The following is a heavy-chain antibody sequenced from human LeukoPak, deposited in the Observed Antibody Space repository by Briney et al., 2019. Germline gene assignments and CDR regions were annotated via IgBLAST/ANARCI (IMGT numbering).Heavy chain of an antibody. D-gene: IGHD7-27*01. J-gene: IGHJ4*02. CDR1: GFTFSSYS. Sequence: GGSLRLSCAASGFTFSSYSMNWVRQATGKALEWVSYISSSSTIYYADSVKGRFTISRDNAKNSLSLQMSSLRAEDTAVYYCARALTGTDYWGQGTLVTVSS. V-gene: IGHV3-48*04. CDR2: ISSSSTI. CDR3: ARALTGTDY.